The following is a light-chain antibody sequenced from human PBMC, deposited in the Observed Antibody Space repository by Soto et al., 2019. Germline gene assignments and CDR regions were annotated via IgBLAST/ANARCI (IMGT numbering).Light chain of an antibody. CDR3: QQYNNWPPLT. Sequence: EVLMTQSPATVSVSPGDSATLTGRASQSVYNNLAWYQQKPGQAPRLLIYGASTRATGLPVRFSGSGSGTEFTLTISDLQSEDSAVYFCQQYNNWPPLTFGGGTKVEI. CDR1: QSVYNN. J-gene: IGKJ4*01. V-gene: IGKV3-15*01. CDR2: GAS.